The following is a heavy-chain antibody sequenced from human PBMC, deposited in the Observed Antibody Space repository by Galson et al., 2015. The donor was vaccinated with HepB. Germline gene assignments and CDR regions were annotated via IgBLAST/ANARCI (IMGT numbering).Heavy chain of an antibody. Sequence: ETLSLTCTVSGYSIRSGYYWVWIRQPPGKGLEWIGSMYHSRSSYYNPSLKSRVTISVDTSKNQFSLKLNSVTASDTAVYYCARGSSETVMVHDCWGQGTLVTVSS. V-gene: IGHV4-38-2*02. CDR3: ARGSSETVMVHDC. J-gene: IGHJ4*02. CDR2: MYHSRSS. CDR1: GYSIRSGYY. D-gene: IGHD5-18*01.